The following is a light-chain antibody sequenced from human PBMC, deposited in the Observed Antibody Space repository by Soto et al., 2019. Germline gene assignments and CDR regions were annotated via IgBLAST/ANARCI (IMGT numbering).Light chain of an antibody. CDR1: QSVSSNY. CDR3: QQYSSLPWT. CDR2: GAS. Sequence: ALTQSPGTLSSSPGERATLSCRASQSVSSNYLAWYQQKPGQAPRLLIYGASSRATGIPDRFSGSGSGTEFTLTINRLEPEDFAVYYCQQYSSLPWTFGQGTKVDIK. V-gene: IGKV3-20*01. J-gene: IGKJ1*01.